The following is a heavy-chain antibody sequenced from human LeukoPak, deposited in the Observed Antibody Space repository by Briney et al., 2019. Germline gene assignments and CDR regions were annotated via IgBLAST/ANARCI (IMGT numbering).Heavy chain of an antibody. V-gene: IGHV3-74*01. CDR1: GFTFSNYW. CDR3: ARISRTYGSGSYIDDAFDI. CDR2: INSDVTIT. D-gene: IGHD3-10*01. Sequence: GGSLRLSCAASGFTFSNYWMHWVRQAPGKGLVWVARINSDVTITRYADSVKGRFTISRDNAKNTLYLQMNSLRAEDTAVYYCARISRTYGSGSYIDDAFDIWGQGTMVTVSS. J-gene: IGHJ3*02.